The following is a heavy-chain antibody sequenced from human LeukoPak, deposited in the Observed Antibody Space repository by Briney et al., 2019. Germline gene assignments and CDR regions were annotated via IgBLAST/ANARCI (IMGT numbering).Heavy chain of an antibody. CDR1: GYSFTDYW. J-gene: IGHJ4*02. Sequence: GESLKISCKASGYSFTDYWIGWVRQMPGKGLEWMGTIYPGDSETRYSPSFQGQVTISADRSISTAYLQWSSLKASDTGMYYCARRYCSGGTCYYFDYWGQGTLVTVSS. CDR2: IYPGDSET. D-gene: IGHD2-15*01. V-gene: IGHV5-51*01. CDR3: ARRYCSGGTCYYFDY.